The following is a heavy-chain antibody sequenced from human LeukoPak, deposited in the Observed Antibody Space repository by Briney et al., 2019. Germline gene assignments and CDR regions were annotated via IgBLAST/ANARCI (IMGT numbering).Heavy chain of an antibody. V-gene: IGHV3-21*01. D-gene: IGHD3-16*02. Sequence: GGSLRLSCAASGFTFSSYSMNWVRQAPGKGLEWVSSISSSSSYIYYADSVKGRFTISRDNAKNSLYLQMNSLRAEDTAVYYCARDIVASRIYYYYYGMDVWGQGTTVTVSS. CDR2: ISSSSSYI. CDR3: ARDIVASRIYYYYYGMDV. J-gene: IGHJ6*02. CDR1: GFTFSSYS.